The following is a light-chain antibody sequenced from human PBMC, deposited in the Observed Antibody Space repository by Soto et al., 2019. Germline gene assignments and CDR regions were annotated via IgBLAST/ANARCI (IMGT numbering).Light chain of an antibody. CDR1: HSASSS. CDR3: QQYGSSPRT. CDR2: GVS. V-gene: IGKV3-20*01. J-gene: IGKJ1*01. Sequence: IVLTQSPGNLSFSPGEIDTISCRASHSASSSLAWYQQKPGQAPRLLIYGVSSRATGIPDRFSGSGSGTDFTLTISRLEPEDFAVYYCQQYGSSPRTFGQGTKVDIK.